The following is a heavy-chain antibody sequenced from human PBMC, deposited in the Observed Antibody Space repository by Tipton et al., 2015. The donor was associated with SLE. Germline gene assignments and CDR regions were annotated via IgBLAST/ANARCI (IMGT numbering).Heavy chain of an antibody. V-gene: IGHV1-2*06. CDR2: IDPNSGGT. CDR3: ARGGNLGD. D-gene: IGHD4-23*01. J-gene: IGHJ4*01. Sequence: QSGPEVKKPGASVKVSCKASEYTFTDYYIHWVRQAPGQGLEWMGRIDPNSGGTDYAQEFQSRVTVAGDTSISTAYLDLRRLQSDDTAMYYCARGGNLGDWGHGTLFTVSS. CDR1: EYTFTDYY.